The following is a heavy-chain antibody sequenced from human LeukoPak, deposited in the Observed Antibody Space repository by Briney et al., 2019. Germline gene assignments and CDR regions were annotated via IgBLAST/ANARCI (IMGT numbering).Heavy chain of an antibody. CDR2: IYYSGST. V-gene: IGHV4-31*03. CDR1: GGSISSGGYY. J-gene: IGHJ5*02. Sequence: SETLSLTCTVSGGSISSGGYYWSWIRQHPGKGLEWIGYIYYSGSTYYNPSLKSRVTISVDTSKNQFSLKLSSVTAADTAVYYCARGAIFGVVISRFDPWGQGTLVTVSS. D-gene: IGHD3-3*01. CDR3: ARGAIFGVVISRFDP.